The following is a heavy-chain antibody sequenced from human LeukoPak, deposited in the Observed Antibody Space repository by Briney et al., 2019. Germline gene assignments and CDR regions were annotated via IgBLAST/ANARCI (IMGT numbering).Heavy chain of an antibody. V-gene: IGHV1-69*06. D-gene: IGHD2-2*02. J-gene: IGHJ3*02. CDR2: IIPIFGTA. CDR1: GGTFSSYA. Sequence: SVKVSCKASGGTFSSYAISWVRQAPGQGLEWMGGIIPIFGTANYAQKFQGRVTITADKSTSTAYMELSSLRSEDTAVYYCARVVWEYQLLYGAFDIWGQGTMVTVSS. CDR3: ARVVWEYQLLYGAFDI.